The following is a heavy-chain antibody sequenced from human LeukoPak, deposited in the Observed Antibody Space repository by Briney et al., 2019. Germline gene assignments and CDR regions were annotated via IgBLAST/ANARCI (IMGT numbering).Heavy chain of an antibody. J-gene: IGHJ4*02. Sequence: GGSLRLSCAASGFTFSSYSMNWVRQAPGKGLEWVSSISSSSSYIYYADSVKGRFTISRDNAKNSLYLQMNSLRAEDTAIYYCAKARAGDITAAFNYWGQGTLVTVSS. CDR3: AKARAGDITAAFNY. V-gene: IGHV3-21*04. D-gene: IGHD6-13*01. CDR2: ISSSSSYI. CDR1: GFTFSSYS.